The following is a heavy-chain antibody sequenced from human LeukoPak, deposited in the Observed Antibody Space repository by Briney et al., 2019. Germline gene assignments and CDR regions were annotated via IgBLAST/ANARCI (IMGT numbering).Heavy chain of an antibody. V-gene: IGHV1-2*06. CDR2: VNPNSGGT. D-gene: IGHD3-10*01. CDR1: GYTFTGYY. CDR3: ARGGYYGSGSYYPTSQSYGPQEAYYGMDV. J-gene: IGHJ6*02. Sequence: ASVKVSCKASGYTFTGYYMHWVRQAPGQGLEWMGRVNPNSGGTNYAQKFQGRVTMTRDTSISTAYMELSRLRSDDTAVYYCARGGYYGSGSYYPTSQSYGPQEAYYGMDVWGQGTTVTVSS.